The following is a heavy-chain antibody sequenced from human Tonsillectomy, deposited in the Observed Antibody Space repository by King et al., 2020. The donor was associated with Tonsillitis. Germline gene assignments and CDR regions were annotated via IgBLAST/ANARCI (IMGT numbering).Heavy chain of an antibody. Sequence: EQLVQSGSELKKPGASVKVSCKASGYTFTSYAMNWVRQAPGQGLEWMGWINTNTGNPTYAQGFTGRFVFSLDTSVSTAYLQISSLKAEDTAVYYCARDLPGYLTRAAGGGDYWGQGTLVTVSS. V-gene: IGHV7-4-1*02. CDR1: GYTFTSYA. CDR3: ARDLPGYLTRAAGGGDY. J-gene: IGHJ4*02. D-gene: IGHD1-1*01. CDR2: INTNTGNP.